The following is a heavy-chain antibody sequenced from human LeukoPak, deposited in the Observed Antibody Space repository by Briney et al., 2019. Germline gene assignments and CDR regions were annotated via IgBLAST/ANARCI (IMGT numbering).Heavy chain of an antibody. V-gene: IGHV2-5*05. CDR2: IYWDDDK. D-gene: IGHD3-10*01. CDR1: GFSLSRSGVG. Sequence: SGPTLVKPTQTLTLTCSFSGFSLSRSGVGVGWIRQSPGKALEWLALIYWDDDKWYGPSLKSRLTITKDASKNQVVLTMTNINPLDTATYFCAHVPNTSGYPGAFDVWGQGKLVTVSS. J-gene: IGHJ3*01. CDR3: AHVPNTSGYPGAFDV.